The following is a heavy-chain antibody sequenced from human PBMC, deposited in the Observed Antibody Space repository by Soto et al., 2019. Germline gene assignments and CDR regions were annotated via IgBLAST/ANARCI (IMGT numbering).Heavy chain of an antibody. J-gene: IGHJ4*02. V-gene: IGHV4-30-4*01. CDR1: GGPISSGDYY. CDR2: IYYSGST. CDR3: ARQILTGTTSDY. D-gene: IGHD1-7*01. Sequence: SETLSLTCTVSGGPISSGDYYWSWIRQPPGKGLEWIGYIYYSGSTYYNPSLKSRVTISVDTSKNQFSLELSSVTAADTAVYYCARQILTGTTSDYWGQGTLVTVSS.